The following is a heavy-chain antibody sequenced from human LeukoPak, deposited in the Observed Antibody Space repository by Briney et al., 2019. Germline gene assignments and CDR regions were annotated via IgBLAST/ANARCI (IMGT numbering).Heavy chain of an antibody. Sequence: AGGSLRLSCTASGFTFDDFWMSWVRQAPGRGLEWVATINKDGSETYFVDSVRGRFTISRDNAKSSVSLQMNSLTVEDTAVYYCARDLGGGPPGYWGQGTLVTVSS. J-gene: IGHJ4*02. CDR1: GFTFDDFW. CDR3: ARDLGGGPPGY. V-gene: IGHV3-7*01. D-gene: IGHD4-23*01. CDR2: INKDGSET.